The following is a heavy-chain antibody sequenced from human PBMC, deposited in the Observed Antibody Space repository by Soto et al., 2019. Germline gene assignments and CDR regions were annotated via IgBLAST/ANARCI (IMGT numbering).Heavy chain of an antibody. CDR2: ISGSGGST. CDR1: GFTFTNYA. Sequence: PGGSLRLSCAASGFTFTNYAMTWVRQAPGKGLECVSSISGSGGSTLHADSVQGRFTISRDNSNNTLYLHMSSLRAEDTAVYYSARGRENWGSYRAFVFDPWGQGTLVTVSS. V-gene: IGHV3-23*01. D-gene: IGHD3-16*02. J-gene: IGHJ5*02. CDR3: ARGRENWGSYRAFVFDP.